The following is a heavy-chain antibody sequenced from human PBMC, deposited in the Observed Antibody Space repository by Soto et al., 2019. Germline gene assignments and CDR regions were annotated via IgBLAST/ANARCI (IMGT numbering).Heavy chain of an antibody. CDR3: ARDDVGDPDVFDY. CDR1: GFTFSDYY. V-gene: IGHV3-11*05. D-gene: IGHD4-17*01. J-gene: IGHJ4*02. CDR2: ISSSSSYT. Sequence: SLRLSCAASGFTFSDYYMSWIRQAPGKGLEWVSYISSSSSYTNYADSVKGRFTISRDDAKSSLYLEMNSLRAEDTAIYYCARDDVGDPDVFDYWGQGTLVTVSS.